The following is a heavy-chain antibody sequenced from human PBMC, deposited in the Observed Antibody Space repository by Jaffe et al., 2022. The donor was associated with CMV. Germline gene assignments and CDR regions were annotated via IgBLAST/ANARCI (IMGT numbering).Heavy chain of an antibody. D-gene: IGHD4-17*01. CDR1: GFTFSSYW. CDR2: INSDGSST. V-gene: IGHV3-74*01. J-gene: IGHJ4*02. Sequence: EVQLVESGGGLVQPGGSLRLSCAASGFTFSSYWMHWVRQAPGKGLVWVSRINSDGSSTSYADSVKGRFTISRDNAKNTLYLQMNSLRAEDTAVYYCARGDRYGGNSALCDYWGQGTLVTVSS. CDR3: ARGDRYGGNSALCDY.